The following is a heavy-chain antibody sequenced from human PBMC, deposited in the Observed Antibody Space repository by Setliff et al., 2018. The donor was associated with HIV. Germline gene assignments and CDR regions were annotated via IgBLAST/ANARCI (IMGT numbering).Heavy chain of an antibody. CDR1: GDSIDRYY. D-gene: IGHD3-3*01. Sequence: SETLSLTCNVSGDSIDRYYWSWIRQPPGKGLEWIGYIYASGSTHYNPSLRSRLTISLDTSKNQFSLKLTSVTAADTAVYYCARDNPHFGVASSYYYGMDVWGQGTTVTVSS. V-gene: IGHV4-59*12. CDR3: ARDNPHFGVASSYYYGMDV. J-gene: IGHJ6*02. CDR2: IYASGST.